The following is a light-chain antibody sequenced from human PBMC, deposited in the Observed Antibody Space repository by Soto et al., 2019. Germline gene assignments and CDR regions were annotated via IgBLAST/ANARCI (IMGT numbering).Light chain of an antibody. CDR1: QNVNNY. CDR3: QQYNNWPPIT. Sequence: EIVLTQSPATLSLSPGERATLSCRASQNVNNYLAWYQQKPGQAPRLLIYGASTRATGIPARFSGSGSGTEFTLTISSLQSEDFAVYYCQQYNNWPPITFGQGTRLEIK. J-gene: IGKJ5*01. V-gene: IGKV3-15*01. CDR2: GAS.